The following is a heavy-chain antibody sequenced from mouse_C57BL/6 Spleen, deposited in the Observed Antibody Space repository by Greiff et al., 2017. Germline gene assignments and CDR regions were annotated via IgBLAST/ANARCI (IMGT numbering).Heavy chain of an antibody. D-gene: IGHD1-1*01. CDR2: IDPNSGGT. V-gene: IGHV1-72*01. Sequence: QVQLQQPGAELVKPGASVKLSCKASGYTFTSYWMHWVKQRPGRGLEWIGRIDPNSGGTKYNEKFKSKATLTVTKPSSTAYMQLSSLTSEDSAVYCCARRGLFTTVVAWDAMDYWGQGTSVTVSS. CDR3: ARRGLFTTVVAWDAMDY. J-gene: IGHJ4*01. CDR1: GYTFTSYW.